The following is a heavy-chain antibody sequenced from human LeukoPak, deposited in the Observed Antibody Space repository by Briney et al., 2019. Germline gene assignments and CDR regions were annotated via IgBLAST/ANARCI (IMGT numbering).Heavy chain of an antibody. CDR1: GGSISSYY. J-gene: IGHJ4*02. Sequence: SETLSLTCTVSGGSISSYYWSWIRQPPGKGLEWIGYIYHSGSTNYNPSLKSRVTISVDTSKNQFSLKLSSVTAADTAVYYCARVSATMVRGVRVFDYWGQGTLVTVSS. V-gene: IGHV4-59*01. CDR3: ARVSATMVRGVRVFDY. CDR2: IYHSGST. D-gene: IGHD3-10*01.